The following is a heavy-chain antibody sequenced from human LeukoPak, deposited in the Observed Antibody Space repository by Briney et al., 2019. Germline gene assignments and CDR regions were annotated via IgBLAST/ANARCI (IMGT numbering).Heavy chain of an antibody. Sequence: ASVKVSCKASGYTFTGYYMHWVRQAPGQGLEWMGWINPNSGGTNYAQKFQGRVTMTRNTSISTAYMELSSLRSEDTAVYYCARGPYCGGDCYSTLDYWGQGTLVTVSS. V-gene: IGHV1-2*02. J-gene: IGHJ4*02. CDR3: ARGPYCGGDCYSTLDY. CDR2: INPNSGGT. D-gene: IGHD2-21*02. CDR1: GYTFTGYY.